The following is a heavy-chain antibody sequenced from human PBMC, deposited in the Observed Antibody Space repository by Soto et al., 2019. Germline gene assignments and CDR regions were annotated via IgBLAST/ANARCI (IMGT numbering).Heavy chain of an antibody. CDR3: ARDSRSDIVVVPAAIPFDY. CDR1: GYTFTSYA. CDR2: INAGNGNT. Sequence: QVQLVQSGAEVKKPGASVKVSCKASGYTFTSYAMHWVRQAPGQRLEWMGWINAGNGNTKYSQKCQGRVTITRDTSASTAYRELSSLRSEDTAVYYCARDSRSDIVVVPAAIPFDYWGQGTLVTVSS. D-gene: IGHD2-2*01. V-gene: IGHV1-3*01. J-gene: IGHJ4*02.